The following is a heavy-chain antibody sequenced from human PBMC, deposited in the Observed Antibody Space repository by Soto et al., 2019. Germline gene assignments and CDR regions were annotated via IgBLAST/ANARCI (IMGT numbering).Heavy chain of an antibody. Sequence: EVRLLESGGGLVQPGGSLRLSSAASGFTFSVYAMSWVRQAPGKGLEWVSGISGSGDSTHYADSVKGRFTVSRDNSKSMLYLQTNSLRAEDTAIYYCAKALYGGFTYWGQGTLVTVFS. D-gene: IGHD3-10*01. CDR1: GFTFSVYA. V-gene: IGHV3-23*01. CDR3: AKALYGGFTY. J-gene: IGHJ4*02. CDR2: ISGSGDST.